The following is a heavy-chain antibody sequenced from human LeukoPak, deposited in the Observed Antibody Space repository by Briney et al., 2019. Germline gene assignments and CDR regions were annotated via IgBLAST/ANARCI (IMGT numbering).Heavy chain of an antibody. D-gene: IGHD3-16*02. V-gene: IGHV1-2*02. Sequence: GASVKVSCKASGYTFTGYYIHWVRQAPGQGLEWMGWINPNSGGTIYAQKFQGRVTMTRDTSISTAYMELSSLRSDDTAMYYCATVSVWGSYRPALDYWGQGTLVTVSS. CDR2: INPNSGGT. CDR3: ATVSVWGSYRPALDY. J-gene: IGHJ4*02. CDR1: GYTFTGYY.